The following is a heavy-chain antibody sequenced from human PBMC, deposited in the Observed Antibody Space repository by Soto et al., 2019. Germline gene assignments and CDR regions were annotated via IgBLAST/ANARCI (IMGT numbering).Heavy chain of an antibody. Sequence: PGGSLRLSCTGSGFDFGDYYMSWIRQAPGKGLEWVSYIDSGDGTTYYTDSVKVLFTISRDNAKKTVYLHMSSLRVEDTALCFCVRPSYSSSCCPFDRWGQGSLVTVSS. D-gene: IGHD6-13*01. V-gene: IGHV3-11*01. CDR3: VRPSYSSSCCPFDR. CDR2: IDSGDGTT. J-gene: IGHJ4*02. CDR1: GFDFGDYY.